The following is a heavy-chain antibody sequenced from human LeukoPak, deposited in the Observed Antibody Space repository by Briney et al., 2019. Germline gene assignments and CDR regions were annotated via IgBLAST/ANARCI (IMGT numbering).Heavy chain of an antibody. J-gene: IGHJ4*02. V-gene: IGHV3-23*01. CDR3: AKRGVVIRVILVGFHKEAYYFDS. D-gene: IGHD3-10*01. CDR2: ISGSGGST. Sequence: GGSLRLSCAVSGITLSNYGMSWVRQAPGKGLEWVAGISGSGGSTNYADSVKGRFTISRDNPKNTLFLQMNSLRAEDTAVYFCAKRGVVIRVILVGFHKEAYYFDSWGQGALVTVSS. CDR1: GITLSNYG.